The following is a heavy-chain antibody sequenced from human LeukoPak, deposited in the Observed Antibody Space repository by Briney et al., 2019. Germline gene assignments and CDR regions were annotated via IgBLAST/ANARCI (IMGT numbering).Heavy chain of an antibody. V-gene: IGHV3-21*01. Sequence: GALRLSCAASGFSFSNYSMTWVRQAPGKGLEWVSSISSSSRYIYYSDSVKGRFTISRDNAKSSLFLQMNRLGAEDTAVYYCARSLDYYGSGRFDYWGQGTLLSVSS. CDR3: ARSLDYYGSGRFDY. CDR1: GFSFSNYS. J-gene: IGHJ4*02. CDR2: ISSSSRYI. D-gene: IGHD3-10*01.